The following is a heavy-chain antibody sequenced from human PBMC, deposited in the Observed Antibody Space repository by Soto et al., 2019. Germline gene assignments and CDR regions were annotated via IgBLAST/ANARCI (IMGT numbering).Heavy chain of an antibody. V-gene: IGHV3-11*01. CDR1: GFTISDFY. D-gene: IGHD2-2*01. CDR3: ARGSYCSSTSCYSPHRNSGYDYHAFDI. Sequence: WAYLSLYCAAAGFTISDFYLSHIQHARGKGLEWVSYISSSGRSVYYADSVQGRLNLSSDNAKNSLYLQMNSLRAEDTAVYYCARGSYCSSTSCYSPHRNSGYDYHAFDIWGQGTMLTVS. J-gene: IGHJ3*02. CDR2: ISSSGRSV.